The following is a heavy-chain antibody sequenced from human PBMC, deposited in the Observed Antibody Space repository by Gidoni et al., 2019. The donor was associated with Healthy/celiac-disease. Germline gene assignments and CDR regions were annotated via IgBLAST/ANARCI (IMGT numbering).Heavy chain of an antibody. Sequence: QVQLVESGGGVVQPGRSLRLSCAASAFTFRSYAMHWVRQAPGKGLEWVAVIAYDGSNKYYADSGKGRFTISRDNSKNTLYLQMNSLRAEDTAVYYCARVLYYDILTGFDYWGQGTLVTVSS. CDR3: ARVLYYDILTGFDY. CDR1: AFTFRSYA. CDR2: IAYDGSNK. J-gene: IGHJ4*02. D-gene: IGHD3-9*01. V-gene: IGHV3-30-3*01.